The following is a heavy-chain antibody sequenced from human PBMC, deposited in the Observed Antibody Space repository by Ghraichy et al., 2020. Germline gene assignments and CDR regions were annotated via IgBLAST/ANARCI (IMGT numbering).Heavy chain of an antibody. Sequence: SETLSLTCTVSGGSFSSSSYYWAWIRQPPGKGLEWIGSIYYSGRAYYNPSLISRVTISVDTSKNQFSLRLTSVSAADTAVYYCARDSSSWNSRYYGMDVWGQGTTVTVSS. CDR1: GGSFSSSSYY. D-gene: IGHD6-13*01. CDR2: IYYSGRA. CDR3: ARDSSSWNSRYYGMDV. V-gene: IGHV4-39*01. J-gene: IGHJ6*02.